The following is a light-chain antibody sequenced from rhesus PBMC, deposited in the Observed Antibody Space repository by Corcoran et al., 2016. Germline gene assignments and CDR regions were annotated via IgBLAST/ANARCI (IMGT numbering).Light chain of an antibody. CDR3: QHHTSYPPT. CDR1: QGISNY. V-gene: IGKV1S14*01. CDR2: YAS. Sequence: DIQMTQSPSSLSASVGDTVTITCRASQGISNYLAWYQQKQGKALKHLIYYASNLESGVPLRFSSSGSGTDFTLTISHLQPEDFAAYYCQHHTSYPPTFGQGTKVEI. J-gene: IGKJ1*01.